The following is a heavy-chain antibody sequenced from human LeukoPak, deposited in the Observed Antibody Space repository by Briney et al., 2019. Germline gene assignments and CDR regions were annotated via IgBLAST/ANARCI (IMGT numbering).Heavy chain of an antibody. CDR2: ISSSSSYI. Sequence: PGGSLRLSCAASGFTFSSYSMNWVRQAPGKGLEWVSSISSSSSYIYYADSAKGRFTISRDNAKNSLYLQMNSLRAEDTAVYYCARDLLLWFGGSNYHYGMDVWGQGTTVTVSS. CDR3: ARDLLLWFGGSNYHYGMDV. J-gene: IGHJ6*02. CDR1: GFTFSSYS. D-gene: IGHD3-10*01. V-gene: IGHV3-21*01.